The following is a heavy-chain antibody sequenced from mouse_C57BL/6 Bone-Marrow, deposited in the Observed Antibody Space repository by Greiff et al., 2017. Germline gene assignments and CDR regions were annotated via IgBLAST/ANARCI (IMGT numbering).Heavy chain of an antibody. Sequence: VKVVESGAELVRPGASVKLSCKASGYTFTDYYINWVKQRPGQGLEWIARIYPGSGNTYYNEKFKGKATLTAEKSSSTAYMQLSSLTSEYSAVYFCARSVAYYSNLYAMDYWGQGTSVTVSS. V-gene: IGHV1-76*01. CDR3: ARSVAYYSNLYAMDY. D-gene: IGHD2-5*01. CDR1: GYTFTDYY. CDR2: IYPGSGNT. J-gene: IGHJ4*01.